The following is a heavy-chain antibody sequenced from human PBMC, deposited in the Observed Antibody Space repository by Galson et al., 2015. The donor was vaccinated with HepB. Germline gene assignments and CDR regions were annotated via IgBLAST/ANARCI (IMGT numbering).Heavy chain of an antibody. V-gene: IGHV3-9*01. CDR3: AKDDYYGSGSYYMRYFDY. CDR1: GVTFDDYA. Sequence: SLRLSCAASGVTFDDYAMHWVRQAPGKGLEWVSGISWNSGSIGYADSVKGRFAISRDNAKNSLYLQMNSLRAEDTALYYCAKDDYYGSGSYYMRYFDYWRQGTLVPVSS. D-gene: IGHD3-10*01. J-gene: IGHJ4*02. CDR2: ISWNSGSI.